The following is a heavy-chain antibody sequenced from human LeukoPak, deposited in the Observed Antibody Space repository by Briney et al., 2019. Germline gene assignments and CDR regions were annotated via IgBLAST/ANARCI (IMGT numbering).Heavy chain of an antibody. CDR1: GGSFSGYY. CDR2: INHSGST. D-gene: IGHD6-13*01. CDR3: ARVRGSSSWTPYYFDY. V-gene: IGHV4-34*01. J-gene: IGHJ4*02. Sequence: SETLSLTCAVYGGSFSGYYWSWIRQPPGKGLEWIGEINHSGSTNYNPSLKSRVTISVDTSKNQFSLKLSSVTAADTAVYYCARVRGSSSWTPYYFDYWGEGTLVTV.